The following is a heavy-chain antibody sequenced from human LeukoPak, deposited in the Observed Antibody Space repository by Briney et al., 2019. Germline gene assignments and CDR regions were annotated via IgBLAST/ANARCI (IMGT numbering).Heavy chain of an antibody. V-gene: IGHV1-8*01. D-gene: IGHD6-19*01. CDR3: ARHSSGFDP. CDR2: MNPSSGNG. CDR1: GYTFTSYD. Sequence: ASVKVSCKASGYTFTSYDINWVRQATGQGPKWMGWMNPSSGNGGSAQKFQGRVTMTRNTSISTAYMELSSLRSEDTAVYYCARHSSGFDPWGQGTLVTVSS. J-gene: IGHJ5*02.